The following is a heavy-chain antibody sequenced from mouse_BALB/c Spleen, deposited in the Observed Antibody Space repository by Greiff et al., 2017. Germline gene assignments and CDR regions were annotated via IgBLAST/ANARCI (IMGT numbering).Heavy chain of an antibody. Sequence: DVMLVESGGGLVKPGGSLKLSCAASGFTFSSYAMSWVRQSPEKRLEWVAEISSGGSYTYYPDTVTGRFTISRDNAKNTLYLEMSSLRSEDTAMYYCARDLYAMDYWGQGTSVTVAS. CDR1: GFTFSSYA. CDR3: ARDLYAMDY. J-gene: IGHJ4*01. CDR2: ISSGGSYT. V-gene: IGHV5-9-4*01.